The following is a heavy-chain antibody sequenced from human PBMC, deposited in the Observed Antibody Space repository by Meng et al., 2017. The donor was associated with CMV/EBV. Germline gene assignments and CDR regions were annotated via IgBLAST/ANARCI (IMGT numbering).Heavy chain of an antibody. D-gene: IGHD3-3*01. Sequence: GESLKISCAASGFTFSDYAMNWVRQAPGRGLEWISSISGSGVSLYYADSVKGRFTTFRDNSENTLYLQMDSLRAEDTALYYCAKDRRFSPLYSDIGGDFWGQGTLVTVSS. J-gene: IGHJ4*02. V-gene: IGHV3-23*01. CDR3: AKDRRFSPLYSDIGGDF. CDR1: GFTFSDYA. CDR2: ISGSGVSL.